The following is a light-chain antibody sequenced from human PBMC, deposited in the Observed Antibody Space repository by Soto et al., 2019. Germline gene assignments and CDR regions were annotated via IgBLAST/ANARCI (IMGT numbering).Light chain of an antibody. CDR3: IQALYTPLT. J-gene: IGKJ4*01. CDR2: LAS. Sequence: DIVMTQSPRSLPVTPGEPASISCKSSQSLLHSNGYNYFDWYLQKPGQSPQLLISLASTRASGVPDRFSGSGSGTDFTLKISVVEAEDVGVYYCIQALYTPLTFGGGTKVEIK. V-gene: IGKV2-28*01. CDR1: QSLLHSNGYNY.